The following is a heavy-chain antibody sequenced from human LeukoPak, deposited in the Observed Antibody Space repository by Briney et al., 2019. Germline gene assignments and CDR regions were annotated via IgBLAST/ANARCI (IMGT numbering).Heavy chain of an antibody. Sequence: PGGSLRLSCAASGFTFSDYYMSWIRQAPGKGLEWVSYISRGGSTIYYADSVKGRFTISRDNAKNSLYLQMNSPRAEDTAVYYCARVDRDRYNLDCWGQGTLVTVSS. J-gene: IGHJ4*02. CDR3: ARVDRDRYNLDC. CDR1: GFTFSDYY. D-gene: IGHD5-24*01. CDR2: ISRGGSTI. V-gene: IGHV3-11*01.